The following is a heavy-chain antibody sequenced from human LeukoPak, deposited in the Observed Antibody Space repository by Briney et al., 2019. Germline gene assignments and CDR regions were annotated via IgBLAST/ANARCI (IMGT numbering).Heavy chain of an antibody. CDR2: VHLNGAT. V-gene: IGHV4-4*02. CDR1: GGSLLSTNW. CDR3: TRESGAFSPFGF. D-gene: IGHD1-26*01. Sequence: PSGTLSLTCAVSGGSLLSTNWWSWVRPPPGKGLEWIGEVHLNGATNYNPSVEGRVTMSIDKSKNHLSLEVISVTAADTAMYYCTRESGAFSPFGFWGQGTLVTVSS. J-gene: IGHJ4*02.